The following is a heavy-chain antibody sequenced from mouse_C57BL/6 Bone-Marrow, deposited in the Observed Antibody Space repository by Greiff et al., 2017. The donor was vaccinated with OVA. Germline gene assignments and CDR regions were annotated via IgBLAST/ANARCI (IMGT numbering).Heavy chain of an antibody. Sequence: VNLVESGAELARPGASVKLSCKASGYTFTSYGISWVKQRTGQGLEWIGEIYPRSGNTYYNEKFKGKATLTADKSSSTAYMELRSLTSEDSAVYFCARMGASYYSNYPFAYWGQGTLVTVSA. CDR2: IYPRSGNT. CDR1: GYTFTSYG. D-gene: IGHD2-5*01. J-gene: IGHJ3*01. V-gene: IGHV1-81*01. CDR3: ARMGASYYSNYPFAY.